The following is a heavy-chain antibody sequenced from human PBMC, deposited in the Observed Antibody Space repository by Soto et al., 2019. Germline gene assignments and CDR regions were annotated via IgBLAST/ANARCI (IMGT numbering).Heavy chain of an antibody. V-gene: IGHV4-4*07. CDR1: GDSISSYY. CDR2: IYTSGNT. CDR3: AGDKGYYYDGMDV. D-gene: IGHD3-22*01. Sequence: LSLTCTVSGDSISSYYWSWIRQPAGKGLEWIGRIYTSGNTQYNPSLWSRVTMSVDTSKNQLSLKLSSVTAADTAVYFCAGDKGYYYDGMDVWGQGTTVTVSS. J-gene: IGHJ6*02.